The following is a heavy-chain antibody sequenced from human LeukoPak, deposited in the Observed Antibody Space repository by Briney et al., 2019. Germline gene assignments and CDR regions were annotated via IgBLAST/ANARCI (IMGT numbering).Heavy chain of an antibody. D-gene: IGHD3-16*02. CDR3: ARSNYVWGSYRPRQSDAFDI. Sequence: SETLSLTCAVYGGSFSGYYWSWIRQPPGKGLEWIGEINHSGSTNYSPSLKSRVTMSVDTSKNQFSLKLSSVTAADTAVYYCARSNYVWGSYRPRQSDAFDIWGQGTMVTVSS. J-gene: IGHJ3*02. CDR1: GGSFSGYY. V-gene: IGHV4-34*01. CDR2: INHSGST.